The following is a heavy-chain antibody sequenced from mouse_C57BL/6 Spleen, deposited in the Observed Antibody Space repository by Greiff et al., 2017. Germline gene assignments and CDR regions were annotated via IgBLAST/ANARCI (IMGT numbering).Heavy chain of an antibody. Sequence: VQLQQPGAELVKPGASVKLSCKASGYTFTSYWMHWVKQRPGRGLEWIGRIEPNSGGTKYNEKFKSKDTLTVDKPSSTAYMQLSSLTSEDSAVYYCAREGAITTVVDYAMDYWGQGTSVTVAS. CDR2: IEPNSGGT. V-gene: IGHV1-72*01. J-gene: IGHJ4*01. CDR1: GYTFTSYW. CDR3: AREGAITTVVDYAMDY. D-gene: IGHD1-1*01.